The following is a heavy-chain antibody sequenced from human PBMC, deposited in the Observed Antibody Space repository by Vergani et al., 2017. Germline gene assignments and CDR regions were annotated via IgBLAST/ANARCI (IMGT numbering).Heavy chain of an antibody. D-gene: IGHD3-10*01. J-gene: IGHJ5*02. Sequence: QVQLQQWGAGLLKPSETLSLTCAVYGGSFSGYYWSWIRQPPGKGLEWIGEINHSGSTNYNPSLKSRVTISVDTSKNQFSLKLNSVTAADTAVYYCGRVADFYGLGSRLLYLWGQGILVTVSS. CDR1: GGSFSGYY. CDR3: GRVADFYGLGSRLLYL. V-gene: IGHV4-34*01. CDR2: INHSGST.